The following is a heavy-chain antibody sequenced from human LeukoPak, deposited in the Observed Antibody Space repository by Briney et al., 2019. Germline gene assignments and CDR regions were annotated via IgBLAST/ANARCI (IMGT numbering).Heavy chain of an antibody. CDR1: GLTFSSHE. V-gene: IGHV3-48*03. Sequence: HPGGSLRLSCAASGLTFSSHEMNWVRQAPGKGLEWASYISRSGSTIYYAHSVKGRFTISRDNAKNSLYLQMNSLRAEDTAVYFCVKPFYYSSGSLNWGQGTLVTVSS. D-gene: IGHD3-10*01. CDR3: VKPFYYSSGSLN. CDR2: ISRSGSTI. J-gene: IGHJ4*02.